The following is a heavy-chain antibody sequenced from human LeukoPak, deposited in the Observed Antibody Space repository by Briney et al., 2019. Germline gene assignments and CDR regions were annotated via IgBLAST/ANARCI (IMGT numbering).Heavy chain of an antibody. J-gene: IGHJ3*02. CDR3: ARDYSGSYYYAFDI. V-gene: IGHV3-20*04. CDR2: INWNGGST. CDR1: GFTFDDYG. Sequence: GGSLRLSCAASGFTFDDYGMSWVRQAPGKGLEWVSGINWNGGSTGYADSVKGRFTISRDNAKNSLYLQMNSLRPEDTALYYCARDYSGSYYYAFDIWGQGTMVTVSS. D-gene: IGHD1-26*01.